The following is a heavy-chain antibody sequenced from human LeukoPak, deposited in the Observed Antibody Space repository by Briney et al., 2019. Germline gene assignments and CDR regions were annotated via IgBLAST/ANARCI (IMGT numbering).Heavy chain of an antibody. CDR2: IYYSGST. Sequence: PSETLSLTCTVSGGSISSSSYYWGWIRQPPGKGLEWIGSIYYSGSTYYNPSLKSRVTISVDTSKNQFSLKLSSVTAADTAVYYCARGVSRGGRGIQLWWRFDYWGQGTLVTVSS. V-gene: IGHV4-39*07. CDR1: GGSISSSSYY. D-gene: IGHD5-18*01. CDR3: ARGVSRGGRGIQLWWRFDY. J-gene: IGHJ4*02.